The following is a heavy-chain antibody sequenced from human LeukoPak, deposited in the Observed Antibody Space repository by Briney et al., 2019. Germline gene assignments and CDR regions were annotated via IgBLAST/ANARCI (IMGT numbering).Heavy chain of an antibody. CDR1: GGAFSSYA. CDR2: ITPIFGTP. J-gene: IGHJ4*02. V-gene: IGHV1-69*15. Sequence: GSSVKVSCKASGGAFSSYAISWVRQAPGQGLEWMGRITPIFGTPNYAQKFQSRVTITADESTNTAYMELSSLRSEDTAVYYCAREGYCSTTGCHDAYWGQGTLVTVSS. CDR3: AREGYCSTTGCHDAY. D-gene: IGHD2-2*01.